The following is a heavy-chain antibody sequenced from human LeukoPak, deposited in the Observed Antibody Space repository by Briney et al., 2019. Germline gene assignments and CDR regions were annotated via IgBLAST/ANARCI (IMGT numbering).Heavy chain of an antibody. CDR1: GGSISSYY. J-gene: IGHJ4*02. CDR3: ARGGYSDY. CDR2: IYYSGST. D-gene: IGHD2-21*01. Sequence: SETLSLTCTVSGGSISSYYWSWIRQPPGKGLEWIGYIYYSGSTNYNPSLKSRVTISVDTSKNQFSLKLSSVTAADTAVYYCARGGYSDYWGQGTLVTVSS. V-gene: IGHV4-59*01.